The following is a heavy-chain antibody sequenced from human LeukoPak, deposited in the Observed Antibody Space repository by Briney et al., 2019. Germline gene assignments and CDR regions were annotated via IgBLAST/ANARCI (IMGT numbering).Heavy chain of an antibody. CDR3: ARDRELRDIAVVPAATNWFDP. Sequence: GASVKVSCKASGYTFTSYGISWVRQAPGQGLEWMGWISAYNGNTNYAQKLQGRVTMTTDTSTSTAYMELRSLRSDDTAVYHCARDRELRDIAVVPAATNWFDPWGQGTLVTVSS. J-gene: IGHJ5*02. V-gene: IGHV1-18*01. D-gene: IGHD2-2*01. CDR2: ISAYNGNT. CDR1: GYTFTSYG.